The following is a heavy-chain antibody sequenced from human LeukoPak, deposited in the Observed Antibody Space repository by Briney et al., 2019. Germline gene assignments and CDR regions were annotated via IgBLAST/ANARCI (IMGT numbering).Heavy chain of an antibody. Sequence: SETLSLTCTVSGGSISSSSYYWGWIRQPPGKGLEWIGSLYYSGSTYYNPSLKSRVTISVDTSRNQFSLRLSSVSAADTAVYYCARLWNSRSFYFDYWGQGTLVTVSS. J-gene: IGHJ4*02. V-gene: IGHV4-39*01. CDR1: GGSISSSSYY. D-gene: IGHD6-6*01. CDR2: LYYSGST. CDR3: ARLWNSRSFYFDY.